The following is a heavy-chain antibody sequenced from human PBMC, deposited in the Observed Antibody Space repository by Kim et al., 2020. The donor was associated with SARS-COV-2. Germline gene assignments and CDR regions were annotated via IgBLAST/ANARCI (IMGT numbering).Heavy chain of an antibody. CDR3: ARGYCSSTNCPGDY. Sequence: ADSVKGQFTISRDNAKNSLYLQMNSLRDEDTALYYCARGYCSSTNCPGDYWGQGTLVTVSS. V-gene: IGHV3-48*02. J-gene: IGHJ4*02. D-gene: IGHD2-2*01.